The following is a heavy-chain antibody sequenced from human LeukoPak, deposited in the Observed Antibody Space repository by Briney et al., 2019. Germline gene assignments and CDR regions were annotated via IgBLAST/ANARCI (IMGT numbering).Heavy chain of an antibody. D-gene: IGHD2-2*01. V-gene: IGHV1-2*02. CDR3: ARVWGQVVPAAIPFDY. CDR2: INPNSGGT. Sequence: ASVKVSCKASGYTFTGYYMHWVRQAPGQGLEWMGWINPNSGGTNYAQKFQGRVTMTRDTSISTTYMELSRLRPDDTAVYYCARVWGQVVPAAIPFDYWGQGTLVTVSS. J-gene: IGHJ4*02. CDR1: GYTFTGYY.